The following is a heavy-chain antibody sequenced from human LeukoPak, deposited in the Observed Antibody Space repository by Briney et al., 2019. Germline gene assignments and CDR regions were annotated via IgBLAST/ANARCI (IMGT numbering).Heavy chain of an antibody. J-gene: IGHJ4*02. CDR3: ARRANYYDSSGNWDY. CDR1: GGSISSSSYC. CDR2: IYYSGST. V-gene: IGHV4-39*01. D-gene: IGHD3-22*01. Sequence: SETLSLTCTVSGGSISSSSYCWGWIRQPPGKGLEWIGSIYYSGSTYYNPSLKSRVTISVDTSKNQFSLKLSSVTAADTAVYYCARRANYYDSSGNWDYWGQGTLVTVSS.